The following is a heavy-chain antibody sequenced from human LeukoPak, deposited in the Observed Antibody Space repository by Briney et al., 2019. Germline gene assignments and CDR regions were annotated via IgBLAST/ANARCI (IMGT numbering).Heavy chain of an antibody. D-gene: IGHD3-16*01. CDR2: IESKTDSGTT. J-gene: IGHJ4*02. Sequence: GGSLRLSCAASGFPFSDAWMSWVRQAPGKGLEWVGRIESKTDSGTTEHAAPVKGRFTISRDDSKNTLYLQMNSLKTEDTAVYYCTRDEGDDYFDNWGQGTLVTVSS. V-gene: IGHV3-15*04. CDR3: TRDEGDDYFDN. CDR1: GFPFSDAW.